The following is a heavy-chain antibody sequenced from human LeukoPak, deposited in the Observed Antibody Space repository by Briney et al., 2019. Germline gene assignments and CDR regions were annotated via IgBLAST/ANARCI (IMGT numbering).Heavy chain of an antibody. V-gene: IGHV1-69*13. J-gene: IGHJ3*02. Sequence: GASVNVSFKASGGTFSIYAISWVRQAPGQGLEWMGGIIPIFGTANYAQKFQGRVTITADESTSTAYMELSSLRSEDTAVYYCASPTRNYSSGWYPDAFDIWGQGTMVTVSS. D-gene: IGHD6-19*01. CDR2: IIPIFGTA. CDR3: ASPTRNYSSGWYPDAFDI. CDR1: GGTFSIYA.